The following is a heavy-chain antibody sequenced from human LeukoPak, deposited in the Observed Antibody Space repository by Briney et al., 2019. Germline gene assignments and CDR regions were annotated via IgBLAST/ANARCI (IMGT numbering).Heavy chain of an antibody. CDR3: AKLQRGYSGSRLYYFDY. D-gene: IGHD5-12*01. CDR2: ISGSGGST. V-gene: IGHV3-23*01. Sequence: GGSLRLSCAASGFTFSSYGMSWVRQAPGKGLEWVSAISGSGGSTYYADSVKGRFTISRDNSKNTLYLQMNSLRAEDTAVYYCAKLQRGYSGSRLYYFDYWGQGTLVTVSS. J-gene: IGHJ4*02. CDR1: GFTFSSYG.